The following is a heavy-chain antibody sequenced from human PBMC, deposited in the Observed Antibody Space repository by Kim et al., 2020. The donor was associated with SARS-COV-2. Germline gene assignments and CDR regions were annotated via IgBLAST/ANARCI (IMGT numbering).Heavy chain of an antibody. CDR2: IGYSGGSI. CDR3: AKEPGDVLAGYYNRFD. CDR1: GFTFSSYG. V-gene: IGHV3-23*01. J-gene: IGHJ4*01. D-gene: IGHD3-9*01. Sequence: GGSLRLSCVASGFTFSSYGMSWVRQAPGGGLEWVSVIGYSGGSIYYTDSVKGRFTISRDNFKNTLYLQMNRLRADDTAVYYCAKEPGDVLAGYYNRFD.